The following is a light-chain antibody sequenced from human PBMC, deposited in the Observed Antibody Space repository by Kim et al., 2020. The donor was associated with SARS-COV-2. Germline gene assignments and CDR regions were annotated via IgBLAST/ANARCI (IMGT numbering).Light chain of an antibody. CDR3: QQYGSSPPIT. CDR1: QSVGTTY. V-gene: IGKV3-20*01. CDR2: GAS. Sequence: EIVLTQSPGTLSLSPGEGATLSCRASQSVGTTYLAWYQQKPGQPLRLLIYGASSRAIGIPDRFSGGGSGTDFTLTISRLEPEDFGVYYCQQYGSSPPITFGQGTRLEIK. J-gene: IGKJ5*01.